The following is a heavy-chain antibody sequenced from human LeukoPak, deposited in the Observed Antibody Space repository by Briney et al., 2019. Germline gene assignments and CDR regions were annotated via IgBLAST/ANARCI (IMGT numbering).Heavy chain of an antibody. Sequence: PGRSLRLSCAASGFTFSSYAMHWVRQAPGKGLEWVAVISYDGSNKYYADSVKGRFTISRDNSKNTLYLQMNSLRAEDTAVYYCALGRRGSSWDYFDYWGQGTLVTVSS. CDR2: ISYDGSNK. CDR3: ALGRRGSSWDYFDY. D-gene: IGHD6-13*01. V-gene: IGHV3-30-3*01. CDR1: GFTFSSYA. J-gene: IGHJ4*02.